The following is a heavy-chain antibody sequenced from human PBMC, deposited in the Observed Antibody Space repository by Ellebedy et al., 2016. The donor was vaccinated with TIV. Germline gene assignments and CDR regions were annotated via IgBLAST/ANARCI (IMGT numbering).Heavy chain of an antibody. CDR3: AKIPKLIIYYDSSGCYG. J-gene: IGHJ4*02. Sequence: GESLKISXAASGFTFSSYAMSWVRQAPGKGLEWVSAISGSGGSTYYADSVKGRFTISRDNSKNTLYLQMNSLRAEDTAVYYCAKIPKLIIYYDSSGCYGWGQGTLVTVSS. V-gene: IGHV3-23*01. CDR1: GFTFSSYA. D-gene: IGHD3-22*01. CDR2: ISGSGGST.